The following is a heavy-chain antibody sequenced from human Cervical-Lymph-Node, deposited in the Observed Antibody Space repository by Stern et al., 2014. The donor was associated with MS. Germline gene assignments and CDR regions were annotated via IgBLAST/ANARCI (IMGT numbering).Heavy chain of an antibody. J-gene: IGHJ4*02. Sequence: VQLVESGAEVRKTGSSVKVSCKASGHTFTYRYLHWVRQAPGQAPEWMGWITPFNGNTNYAQKLQDRVTITRDTSMNTAYMELSSLRSEDTAMYYCASLFDSSGYFDYSWGQGTLVTVSS. CDR1: GHTFTYRY. CDR3: ASLFDSSGYFDYS. CDR2: ITPFNGNT. D-gene: IGHD3-22*01. V-gene: IGHV1-45*02.